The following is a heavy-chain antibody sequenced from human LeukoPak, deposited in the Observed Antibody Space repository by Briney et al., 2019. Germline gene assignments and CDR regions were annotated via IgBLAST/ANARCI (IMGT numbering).Heavy chain of an antibody. CDR1: GFTFSSYA. D-gene: IGHD2-2*01. J-gene: IGHJ6*02. CDR3: AKLGCSSTSCLYGMDV. CDR2: ISGSGGST. Sequence: GGSLRLSCAASGFTFSSYAMSWVRQAPGEGLEWVSAISGSGGSTYYADSVKGRFTISRDNSKNTLYLQMNSLRAEDTGVYYCAKLGCSSTSCLYGMDVWGQGTTVTVSS. V-gene: IGHV3-23*01.